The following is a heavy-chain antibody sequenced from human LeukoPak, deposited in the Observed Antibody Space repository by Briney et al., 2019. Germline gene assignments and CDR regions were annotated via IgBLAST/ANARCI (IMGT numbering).Heavy chain of an antibody. CDR1: GYTLTELS. Sequence: ASVKVSCKVSGYTLTELSMHWVRQAPGKGLEWMGGFDPEDGETIYAQKFQGRVTMTEDTSTDTAYMELSSLRSEDTAVYYCATWRGSTTGTTRGYYYYYMDVWGKGTTVTVSS. D-gene: IGHD1-1*01. CDR2: FDPEDGET. J-gene: IGHJ6*03. V-gene: IGHV1-24*01. CDR3: ATWRGSTTGTTRGYYYYYMDV.